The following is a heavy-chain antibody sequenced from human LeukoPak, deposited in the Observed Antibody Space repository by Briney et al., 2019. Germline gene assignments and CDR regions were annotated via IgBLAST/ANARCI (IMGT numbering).Heavy chain of an antibody. Sequence: ASVKVSCKASGYTFTSYAMHWVRQAPGQRLEWMGWINAGNGNTKYSQEFQGRVTITRDTSASTTYMELSGLRSEDMAVYYCARMGPQWLAYFDYWGQGTLVTVSS. CDR2: INAGNGNT. D-gene: IGHD6-19*01. CDR1: GYTFTSYA. V-gene: IGHV1-3*03. J-gene: IGHJ4*02. CDR3: ARMGPQWLAYFDY.